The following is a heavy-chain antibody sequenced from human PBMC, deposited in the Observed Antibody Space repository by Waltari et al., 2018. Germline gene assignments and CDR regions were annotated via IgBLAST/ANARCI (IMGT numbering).Heavy chain of an antibody. D-gene: IGHD6-13*01. Sequence: QVQLQASCPGLVKPSETLSLTCTVSGGSISCYYWSWIRQPPGKGLEWIGYIYYSGSTNYNPSLKSRVTISVDTSKNQFSLKLSSVTAADTAVYYCARPGSSSWYYFDYWGQGTLVTVSS. CDR2: IYYSGST. V-gene: IGHV4-59*12. J-gene: IGHJ4*02. CDR1: GGSISCYY. CDR3: ARPGSSSWYYFDY.